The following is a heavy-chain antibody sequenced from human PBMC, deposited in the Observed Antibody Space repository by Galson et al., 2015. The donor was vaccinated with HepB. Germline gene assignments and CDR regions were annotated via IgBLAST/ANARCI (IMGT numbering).Heavy chain of an antibody. Sequence: SLRLSCAASGFTFSNYSMNWVRQAPGKGLEWVSYISSSSSTIYYADSVKGRFTISRDNAKNSLYLQMNSLRAEDTAVYYCARDDQYGDSTYGMDVWGQGTTVTVSS. CDR2: ISSSSSTI. V-gene: IGHV3-48*04. D-gene: IGHD4-17*01. J-gene: IGHJ6*02. CDR1: GFTFSNYS. CDR3: ARDDQYGDSTYGMDV.